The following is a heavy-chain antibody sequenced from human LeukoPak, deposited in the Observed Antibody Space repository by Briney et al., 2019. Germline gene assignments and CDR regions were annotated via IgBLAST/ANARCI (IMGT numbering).Heavy chain of an antibody. J-gene: IGHJ3*02. CDR2: INPNSGGT. D-gene: IGHD6-6*01. Sequence: ASVKVSCKASGYTFTGYYMHWVRQAPGQGLEWRGWINPNSGGTNYAQKFQGRVTMTRDTSISTAYMELSRLRSDDTAVCYCARDQGSSSDAFDIWGQGTMVTVSS. CDR3: ARDQGSSSDAFDI. CDR1: GYTFTGYY. V-gene: IGHV1-2*02.